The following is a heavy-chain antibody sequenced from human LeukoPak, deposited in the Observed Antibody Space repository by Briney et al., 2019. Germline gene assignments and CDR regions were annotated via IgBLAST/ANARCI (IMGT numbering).Heavy chain of an antibody. CDR1: GGSFSGYY. V-gene: IGHV4-34*01. CDR3: ARGPGSSGYYYVRAFDI. CDR2: INRSGST. D-gene: IGHD3-22*01. Sequence: SETLSLTCAVYGGSFSGYYWSWIRQPPGKGLEWIGEINRSGSTNYNPSLKSRVTISVDTSKNQFPLKLSSVTAADTAVYYCARGPGSSGYYYVRAFDIWGQGTMVTVSS. J-gene: IGHJ3*02.